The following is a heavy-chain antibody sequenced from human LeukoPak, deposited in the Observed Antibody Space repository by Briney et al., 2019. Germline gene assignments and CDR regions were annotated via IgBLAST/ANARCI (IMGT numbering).Heavy chain of an antibody. CDR3: ARQSPIDDFWSGYSSGSDY. CDR1: AGSISSTSYY. V-gene: IGHV4-39*01. D-gene: IGHD3-3*01. J-gene: IGHJ4*02. Sequence: SDTQSLTCTVSAGSISSTSYYSGRLRQPAWKGLQWFGSMYYSGSTYYNPSLKSRVTISVDTSKNQFSLKLSTVTAADTAVYYCARQSPIDDFWSGYSSGSDYWGQGTLVTVSS. CDR2: MYYSGST.